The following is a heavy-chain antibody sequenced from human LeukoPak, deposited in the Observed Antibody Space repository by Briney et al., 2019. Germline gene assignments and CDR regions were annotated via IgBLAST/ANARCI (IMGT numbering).Heavy chain of an antibody. CDR2: ISSTSSTM. CDR3: ARDCSRSGCYWTLDF. V-gene: IGHV3-48*01. Sequence: GALRLSCTASGFTFSGSSISWVRQAPGKGLEWLSYISSTSSTMYYADSVKGRFTISRDNAKNSLYLQMTSLSAEDTAVYYCARDCSRSGCYWTLDFWGQGTLVTVSS. D-gene: IGHD2-2*01. J-gene: IGHJ4*02. CDR1: GFTFSGSS.